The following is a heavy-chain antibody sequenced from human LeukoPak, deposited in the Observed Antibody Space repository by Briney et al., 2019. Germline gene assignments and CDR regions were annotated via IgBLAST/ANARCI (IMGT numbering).Heavy chain of an antibody. D-gene: IGHD2-2*02. CDR1: GGSISSSSYY. V-gene: IGHV4-39*01. J-gene: IGHJ5*02. CDR2: IYYSGST. Sequence: PSETLSLTCTVSGGSISSSSYYWGWIRQPPGKGLEWIGSIYYSGSTYYNPSLKSRVTISVDTSKNQFSLKLSSVTAADTAVYYCARHFRFRSSGEVIGIPAAIYWFDPWGQGTLVTVSS. CDR3: ARHFRFRSSGEVIGIPAAIYWFDP.